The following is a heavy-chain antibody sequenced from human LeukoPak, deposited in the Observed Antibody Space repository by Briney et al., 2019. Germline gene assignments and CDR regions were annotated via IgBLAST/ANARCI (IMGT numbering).Heavy chain of an antibody. V-gene: IGHV3-48*01. CDR1: GLTFSSYS. Sequence: GGSLRLSCAASGLTFSSYSMNWVRQAPGKGLEWVSYISSSSSTIYYADSVKGRFTISRDNAKNSLYLQMNSLRAGDTAVYYCARDHSSGWYRYFQHWGQGTLVTVSS. CDR2: ISSSSSTI. D-gene: IGHD6-19*01. CDR3: ARDHSSGWYRYFQH. J-gene: IGHJ1*01.